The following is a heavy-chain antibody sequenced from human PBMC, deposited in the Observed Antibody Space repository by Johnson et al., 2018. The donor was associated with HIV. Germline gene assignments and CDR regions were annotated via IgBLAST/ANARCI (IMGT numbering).Heavy chain of an antibody. J-gene: IGHJ3*02. D-gene: IGHD5-18*01. CDR2: ISSSGSTI. CDR3: ARGMWIPEIDAIDI. V-gene: IGHV3-11*04. Sequence: VQLVESGGGLVKPGGSLRLSCAASGFTFSDYYMSWIRQAPGKALEWVSYISSSGSTIYYADSVKGRFTVSRDNAKNSLYLQMNRLRAEDTAMYYCARGMWIPEIDAIDIWGQGTMVTVSS. CDR1: GFTFSDYY.